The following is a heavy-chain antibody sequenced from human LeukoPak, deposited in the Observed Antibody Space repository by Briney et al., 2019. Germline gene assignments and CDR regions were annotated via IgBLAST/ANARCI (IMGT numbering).Heavy chain of an antibody. V-gene: IGHV3-9*01. CDR3: AKDYDFWSGPFDY. J-gene: IGHJ4*02. D-gene: IGHD3-3*01. CDR1: GFTFDDYA. CDR2: ISWSSGSI. Sequence: GRSLRLSCAASGFTFDDYAMHWVRQAPGKGLEWVSGISWSSGSIGYADSVKGRFTISRDNAKNSLYLQMNSLRAEDTALYYCAKDYDFWSGPFDYWGQGTLVTVSS.